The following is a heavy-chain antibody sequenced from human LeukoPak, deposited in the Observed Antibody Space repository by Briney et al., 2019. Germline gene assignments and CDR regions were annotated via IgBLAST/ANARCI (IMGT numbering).Heavy chain of an antibody. Sequence: PSETLSLTCAVYGGSFSGYYWSWIRQPPGKGLEWIGEINHSGSTNYNPSLKSRVTISVDTSKNQFSLKLSSVTAADTAVYYCARLRVVPAASGYMDVWGKGTTVTVSS. D-gene: IGHD2-2*01. CDR2: INHSGST. V-gene: IGHV4-34*01. CDR3: ARLRVVPAASGYMDV. CDR1: GGSFSGYY. J-gene: IGHJ6*03.